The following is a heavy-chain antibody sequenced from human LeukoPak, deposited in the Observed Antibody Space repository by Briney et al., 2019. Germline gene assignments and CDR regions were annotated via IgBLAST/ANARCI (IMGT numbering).Heavy chain of an antibody. CDR3: ARGAGGAMPY. J-gene: IGHJ4*02. Sequence: PSETLSLTCTVSGGSISSYYWSWIRQPPGKRLEWIGYIYYSGNTNYNPSLKSRVTISVDTSKIQFSLKLSSVTAADTAVYYCARGAGGAMPYWGQGTLVTVSS. V-gene: IGHV4-59*01. D-gene: IGHD3-16*01. CDR2: IYYSGNT. CDR1: GGSISSYY.